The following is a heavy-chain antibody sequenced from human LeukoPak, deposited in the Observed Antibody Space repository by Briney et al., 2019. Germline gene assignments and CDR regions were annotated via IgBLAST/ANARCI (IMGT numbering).Heavy chain of an antibody. J-gene: IGHJ2*01. CDR3: ARRMGVNWYFDL. D-gene: IGHD3-16*01. V-gene: IGHV1-8*01. CDR2: MNPNSGNT. Sequence: GASGKVSCKPFGYTFTDYYIHWVRLAPGQGLEWMGWMNPNSGNTGYAQKFQGRVTITRNTSISTAYMELSSLRSEDTAVYYCARRMGVNWYFDLWGRGTLVTVSS. CDR1: GYTFTDYY.